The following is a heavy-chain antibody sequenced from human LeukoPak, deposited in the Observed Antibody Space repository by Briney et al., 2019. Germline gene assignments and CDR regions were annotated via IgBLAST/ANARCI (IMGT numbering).Heavy chain of an antibody. D-gene: IGHD1-26*01. V-gene: IGHV1-18*01. CDR1: GYTFTSYG. J-gene: IGHJ4*02. Sequence: ASVKVSCKASGYTFTSYGISWVRQAPGQGLEWMGWISAYNGNTNYAQKLQGRVTMTTDTSTSTAYMELRSLRSDDTAVYYCARDEVGATTRLAGLPAESYGRKYFDYWGQGTLVTVSS. CDR3: ARDEVGATTRLAGLPAESYGRKYFDY. CDR2: ISAYNGNT.